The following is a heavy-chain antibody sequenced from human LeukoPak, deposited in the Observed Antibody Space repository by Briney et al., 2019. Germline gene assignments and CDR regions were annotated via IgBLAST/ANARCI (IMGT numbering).Heavy chain of an antibody. CDR1: DGSISNYY. Sequence: PSETLSLTCTVSDGSISNYYWSWIRQPAGKGLEWIGRIYSSGDTEYNPFLKSRVTISVDTSKNQFSLRLSSVTAADTAVYYCARCGVVPSAHFDYWGQGTLVTVSS. D-gene: IGHD2-2*01. CDR2: IYSSGDT. V-gene: IGHV4-4*07. CDR3: ARCGVVPSAHFDY. J-gene: IGHJ4*02.